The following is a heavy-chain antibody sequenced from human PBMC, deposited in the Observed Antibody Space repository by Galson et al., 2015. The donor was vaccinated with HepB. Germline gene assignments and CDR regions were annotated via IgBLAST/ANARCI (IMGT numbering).Heavy chain of an antibody. Sequence: SLRLSCAASGFTLSSYGMSWVRQAPGKGLEWVSVIPGSGDPISYGDSVKGRFTISRDIYKNTVYLEMNGLRVEDTGTYYCVKDASSWYGGWFDVWGQGALATVSS. CDR2: IPGSGDPI. V-gene: IGHV3-23*01. CDR3: VKDASSWYGGWFDV. D-gene: IGHD6-13*01. CDR1: GFTLSSYG. J-gene: IGHJ5*02.